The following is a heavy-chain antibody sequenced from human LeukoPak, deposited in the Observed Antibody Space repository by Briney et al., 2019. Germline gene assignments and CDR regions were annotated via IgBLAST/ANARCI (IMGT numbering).Heavy chain of an antibody. CDR3: AREAVASYFDY. CDR1: GYTFTGYY. D-gene: IGHD6-19*01. J-gene: IGHJ4*02. CDR2: INPNSGGT. Sequence: GASVKVSCKASGYTFTGYYIHWVRQAPGQGLEWMGRINPNSGGTNYAQKFQGRATMTRDTSISTAYMELSRLRSDDTAVYYCAREAVASYFDYWGQGTLVTVSS. V-gene: IGHV1-2*06.